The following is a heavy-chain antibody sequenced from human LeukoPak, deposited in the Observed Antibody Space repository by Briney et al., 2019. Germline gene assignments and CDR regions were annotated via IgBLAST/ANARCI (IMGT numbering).Heavy chain of an antibody. CDR1: GGSIRSGDYY. V-gene: IGHV4-30-4*08. CDR3: ARENYYDSSGYYYYYYYYMDV. CDR2: IYYSGST. J-gene: IGHJ6*03. Sequence: PSETLSLTCTISGGSIRSGDYYWSWIRQPPGKGLEWIGYIYYSGSTYYNPSLKSRVTISVDKPKNQFSLKLSSVTAADTAVYYCARENYYDSSGYYYYYYYYMDVWGKGTTVTVSS. D-gene: IGHD3-22*01.